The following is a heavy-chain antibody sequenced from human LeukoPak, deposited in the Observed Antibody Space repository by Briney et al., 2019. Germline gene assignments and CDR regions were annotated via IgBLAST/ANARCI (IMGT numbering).Heavy chain of an antibody. CDR2: IYNSETT. CDR3: ARIYYDSSGYIFDY. Sequence: SETLSLTCTVSGGSISSYYWSWIRQPPGKGLEWLGYIYNSETTNYNPSLKSRVTISADTSKSQFSLKLSSVTAADTAVYYCARIYYDSSGYIFDYWGQGTLDTVSS. J-gene: IGHJ4*02. V-gene: IGHV4-59*01. D-gene: IGHD3-22*01. CDR1: GGSISSYY.